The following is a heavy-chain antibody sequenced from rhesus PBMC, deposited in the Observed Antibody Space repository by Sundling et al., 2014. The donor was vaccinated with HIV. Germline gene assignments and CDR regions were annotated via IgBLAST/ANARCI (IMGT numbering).Heavy chain of an antibody. CDR2: VYSDTGNT. D-gene: IGHD2-2*01. J-gene: IGHJ1*01. V-gene: IGHV4-143*01. CDR3: ARHRGYCTSGSCYVLDCDV. Sequence: QVQLQESGPGLVKPSETLSLTCTVSGGSMSGGYGWAWVRQAPGRGLEWVGSVYSDTGNTYYNPSLKSRVTISTDTSRNHFSLRLRSVAAGDTAVYYCARHRGYCTSGSCYVLDCDVWGQGALVTVSS. CDR1: GGSMSGGYG.